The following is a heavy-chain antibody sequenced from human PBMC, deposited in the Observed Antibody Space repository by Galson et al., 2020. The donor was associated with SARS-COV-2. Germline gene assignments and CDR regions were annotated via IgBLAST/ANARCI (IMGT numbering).Heavy chain of an antibody. V-gene: IGHV3-21*01. CDR1: GFTFSSYS. CDR3: ARERAYSGFPHPGY. J-gene: IGHJ4*02. CDR2: ISSSSSYI. D-gene: IGHD5-12*01. Sequence: GGSLRLSCAASGFTFSSYSMNWVRQAPGKGLEWVSSISSSSSYIYYADSVKGRFTISRDNAKNSLYLQMNSLRAEDTAVYYCARERAYSGFPHPGYWGQGTLVTVSS.